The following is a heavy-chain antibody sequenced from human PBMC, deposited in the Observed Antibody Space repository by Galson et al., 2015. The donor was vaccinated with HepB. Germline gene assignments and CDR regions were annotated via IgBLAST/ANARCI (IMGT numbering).Heavy chain of an antibody. J-gene: IGHJ5*02. Sequence: SVKVSCKASGGTFTNYAMHWVRQAPGQRLEWMGWINAGNGNTKYSQKFQGRVTFTRDTSATTAYMELSSLRSEDTAVYYCAKGIGISAGNWFDPWGQGTLVTVSS. D-gene: IGHD6-13*01. CDR1: GGTFTNYA. V-gene: IGHV1-3*01. CDR3: AKGIGISAGNWFDP. CDR2: INAGNGNT.